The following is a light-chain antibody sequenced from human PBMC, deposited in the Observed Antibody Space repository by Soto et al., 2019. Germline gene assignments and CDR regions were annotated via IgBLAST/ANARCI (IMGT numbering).Light chain of an antibody. CDR1: QSIRGL. Sequence: EIVLTQSPATLSLSPGERATLSCRASQSIRGLLAWYQQKPGQAPRLLIYDTSIRAPGIPARFTGSGSGTYLTLTIRSLEREDFAVCYCQQRSEWPLTFGGGTKVEI. V-gene: IGKV3-11*01. J-gene: IGKJ4*01. CDR2: DTS. CDR3: QQRSEWPLT.